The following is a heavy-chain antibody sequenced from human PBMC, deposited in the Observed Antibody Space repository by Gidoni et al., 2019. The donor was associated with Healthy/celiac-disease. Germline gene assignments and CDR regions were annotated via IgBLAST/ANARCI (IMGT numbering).Heavy chain of an antibody. CDR3: ARVPPPGGMVRGVNYYYHGMDA. V-gene: IGHV1-69*01. Sequence: QAQLVQSGAEVHKPGSSVKVSCKASGGTFRSYAISWVRQAPGQGLEWMGGIIPIFGTANYAQKFQGRVTITADESTSTAYRELSSLRSEDTAVYYCARVPPPGGMVRGVNYYYHGMDAWGQGTTVTVSS. CDR2: IIPIFGTA. J-gene: IGHJ6*02. CDR1: GGTFRSYA. D-gene: IGHD3-10*01.